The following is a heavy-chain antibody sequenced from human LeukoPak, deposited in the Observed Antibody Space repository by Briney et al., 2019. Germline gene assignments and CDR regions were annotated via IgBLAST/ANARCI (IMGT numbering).Heavy chain of an antibody. V-gene: IGHV3-7*01. CDR1: GFTFSSYW. Sequence: GGSLRLSCAASGFTFSSYWMSWVRQAPGKGLEWVANIKQDGSEKYYVDSVKGRFTISRDNAKNSLYLQMNSLRAEDTAVYYCARDLIGRVRAFYYYYYMDVWGKGTTVTVSS. D-gene: IGHD3-10*01. J-gene: IGHJ6*03. CDR2: IKQDGSEK. CDR3: ARDLIGRVRAFYYYYYMDV.